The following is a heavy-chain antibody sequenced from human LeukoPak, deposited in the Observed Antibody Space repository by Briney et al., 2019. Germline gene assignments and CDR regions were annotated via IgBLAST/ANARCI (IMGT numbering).Heavy chain of an antibody. D-gene: IGHD1-26*01. CDR1: GLTFSSYN. Sequence: GGSLRLSCAGSGLTFSSYNMAWVRQAPGKGLEWVSYITSSSSNIHYADSVKGRFTASRDNAKNALYLEMNSLRDEDTAVYLCARGSGSYAYFDYWGQGTLVTVSS. V-gene: IGHV3-48*02. CDR3: ARGSGSYAYFDY. CDR2: ITSSSSNI. J-gene: IGHJ4*02.